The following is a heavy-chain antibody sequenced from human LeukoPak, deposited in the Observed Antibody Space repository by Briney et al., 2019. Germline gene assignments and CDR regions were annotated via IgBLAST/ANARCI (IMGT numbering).Heavy chain of an antibody. CDR1: GYTFTGYY. CDR2: INPNSGGT. J-gene: IGHJ6*03. Sequence: ASVKVSCKASGYTFTGYYMHWVRQAPGQGLEWMGWINPNSGGTNYAQKFQGRVTMTRDTSISTAYMELSRLRSDDTAVYYCARVGLRFLDLYYMDVWGKGTTVTVSS. D-gene: IGHD3-3*01. CDR3: ARVGLRFLDLYYMDV. V-gene: IGHV1-2*02.